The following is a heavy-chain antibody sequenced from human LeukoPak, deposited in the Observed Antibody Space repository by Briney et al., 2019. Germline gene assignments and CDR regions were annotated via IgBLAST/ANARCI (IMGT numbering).Heavy chain of an antibody. D-gene: IGHD3-3*01. CDR3: AKARAVLRFLEWLPRGYYMDV. CDR2: ISGSGGST. Sequence: GGSLRLSCAASGFTFSSYAMSWVRQAPGKGLEWVSAISGSGGSTYYADSVKGRFTISRDNSKNTLYLQMNSLRAEDTAVYYCAKARAVLRFLEWLPRGYYMDVWGKGTTVTVSS. V-gene: IGHV3-23*01. J-gene: IGHJ6*03. CDR1: GFTFSSYA.